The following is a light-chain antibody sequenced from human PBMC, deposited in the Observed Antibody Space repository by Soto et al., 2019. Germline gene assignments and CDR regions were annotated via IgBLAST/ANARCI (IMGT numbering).Light chain of an antibody. V-gene: IGKV1-5*03. CDR1: QSISSW. Sequence: DIQMTQSPSTLSSSVGDSFTITFLASQSISSWLAWYQQKPGKAPKLLIYKASSLESGVPSRFSGSGSGTEFTLTISSLQPDDFATYYCQQYNSYPITFGQGTRLEIK. J-gene: IGKJ5*01. CDR2: KAS. CDR3: QQYNSYPIT.